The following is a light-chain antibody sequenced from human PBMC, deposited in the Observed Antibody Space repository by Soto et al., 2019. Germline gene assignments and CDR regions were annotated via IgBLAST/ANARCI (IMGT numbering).Light chain of an antibody. CDR1: QSVSSSY. CDR3: QQYGSLPPRT. CDR2: GAS. V-gene: IGKV3-20*01. J-gene: IGKJ2*01. Sequence: EIVLTQSPGTLSLSPGERATLSCRASQSVSSSYLAWYQQKPGQAPRLLIYGASSRATGIPDRFSGSGSGTDFTLTISRLEPEDFAVYYCQQYGSLPPRTFGHGTKLDIK.